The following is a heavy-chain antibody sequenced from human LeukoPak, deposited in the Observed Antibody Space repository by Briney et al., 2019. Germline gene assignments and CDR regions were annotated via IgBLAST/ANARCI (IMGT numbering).Heavy chain of an antibody. CDR1: GYTFTGYY. Sequence: VASVKVSCTASGYTFTGYYMHWVRQAPGQGLEWMGWINPNSGGTNYAQKFQGRVTMTRDTFISTAYMELSRLRSDDTAVYYCARVEVTDAQDYWGQGTLVTVSS. J-gene: IGHJ4*02. CDR3: ARVEVTDAQDY. CDR2: INPNSGGT. V-gene: IGHV1-2*02. D-gene: IGHD4-4*01.